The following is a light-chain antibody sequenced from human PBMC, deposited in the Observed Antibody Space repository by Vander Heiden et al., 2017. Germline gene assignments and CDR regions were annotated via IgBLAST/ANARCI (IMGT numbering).Light chain of an antibody. CDR2: RAS. J-gene: IGKJ1*01. CDR1: QSVNNNY. Sequence: EIVLTQSPGTLSLSPGERATISCRASQSVNNNYLAWYQHKPGQTPRLLIDRASSRASGIPDRFSGSGSGTDFTLTITRLEPEDFAIYYCQRYSNSPAFGQGTKVEIK. V-gene: IGKV3-20*01. CDR3: QRYSNSPA.